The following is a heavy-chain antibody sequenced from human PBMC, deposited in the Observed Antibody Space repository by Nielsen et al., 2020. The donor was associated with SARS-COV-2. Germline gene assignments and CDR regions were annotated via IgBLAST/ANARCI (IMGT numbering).Heavy chain of an antibody. CDR2: ITSTSNTI. D-gene: IGHD7-27*01. CDR3: TRDGHHWDLNN. V-gene: IGHV3-48*04. CDR1: GFSFSIYS. Sequence: GESLKISCRASGFSFSIYSMNWVRQAPGKGLEWVSYITSTSNTIYYADSVKGRFTISRDNAENTLHLDMSSLRVGDSAVYYCTRDGHHWDLNNWGQGALVTVSS. J-gene: IGHJ4*02.